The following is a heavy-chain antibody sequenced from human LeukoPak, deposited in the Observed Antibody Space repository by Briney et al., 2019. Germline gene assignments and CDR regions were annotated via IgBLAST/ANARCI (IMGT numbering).Heavy chain of an antibody. J-gene: IGHJ4*02. Sequence: SQTLSLTCTVSGGSISSGDYYWSWIRQPPGKGLEWIGYIYYSGSTYYNPSLKSRVTISVDTSKNQFSLKLSSVTAADTAVYYCARHRGYCSSTSCYGPYYFDYWGQGTLVTVSS. D-gene: IGHD2-2*01. V-gene: IGHV4-30-4*01. CDR2: IYYSGST. CDR3: ARHRGYCSSTSCYGPYYFDY. CDR1: GGSISSGDYY.